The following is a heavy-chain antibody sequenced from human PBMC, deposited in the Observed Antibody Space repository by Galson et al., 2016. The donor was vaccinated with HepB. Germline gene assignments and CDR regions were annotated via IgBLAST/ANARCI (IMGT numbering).Heavy chain of an antibody. V-gene: IGHV1-18*01. Sequence: SVKVSCKASGYTFTSYGISWVRQAPGQGLEWMGWISAYNGNTNYAQNLQGRVTMTADTSTSTAYMELRTLRSDDTAVFYCARDECSSTSCYSEAAYGMDVWGQGTTVTVSS. J-gene: IGHJ6*02. CDR3: ARDECSSTSCYSEAAYGMDV. D-gene: IGHD2-2*02. CDR1: GYTFTSYG. CDR2: ISAYNGNT.